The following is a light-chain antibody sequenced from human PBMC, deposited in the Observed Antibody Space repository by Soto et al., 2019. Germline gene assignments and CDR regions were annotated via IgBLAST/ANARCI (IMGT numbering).Light chain of an antibody. CDR2: DVS. CDR1: SSDVGGHNY. J-gene: IGLJ1*01. V-gene: IGLV2-14*01. CDR3: SSYTSITTFYV. Sequence: QSVLTQPASVSGSPGQSITISCTGTSSDVGGHNYVSWYQQHPGKAPKLMIYDVSNRPSGVSNRFSGSKSGNTASLSISGLQAEDDADYYCSSYTSITTFYVFGAGTKLTVL.